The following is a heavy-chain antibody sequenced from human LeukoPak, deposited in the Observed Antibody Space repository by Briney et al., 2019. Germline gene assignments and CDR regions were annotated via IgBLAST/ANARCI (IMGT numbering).Heavy chain of an antibody. CDR3: ARDRALGSGKYYFDY. J-gene: IGHJ4*02. CDR1: GGSFSGNY. Sequence: SETLSLTCAVYGGSFSGNYWNWIRQSPGKGLEWIGEINHSGSTNYNPSLESRVTISVDTSQNQFSLKLSSVTAADTAVYYCARDRALGSGKYYFDYWGQGTLVTVSA. V-gene: IGHV4-34*01. CDR2: INHSGST. D-gene: IGHD3-16*01.